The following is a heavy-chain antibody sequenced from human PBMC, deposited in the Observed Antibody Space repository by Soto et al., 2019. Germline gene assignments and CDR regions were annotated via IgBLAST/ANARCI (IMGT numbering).Heavy chain of an antibody. J-gene: IGHJ3*02. V-gene: IGHV3-30*18. CDR3: AKWDCGGDCYSFDAFDI. CDR1: GFTFSSYG. Sequence: QVQLVESGGGVVQPGRSLRLSCAASGFTFSSYGMHWVRQAPGKGLEWVGVISYDGSNKYYADSVKGRFTISRDNSKNTMYLQMNSLRAEDTAVSYCAKWDCGGDCYSFDAFDIWGQGTMVTVSS. CDR2: ISYDGSNK. D-gene: IGHD2-21*02.